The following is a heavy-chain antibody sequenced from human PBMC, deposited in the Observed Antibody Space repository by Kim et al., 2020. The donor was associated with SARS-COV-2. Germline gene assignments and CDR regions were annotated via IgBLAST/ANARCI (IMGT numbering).Heavy chain of an antibody. Sequence: SETLSLTCTVSGGSISSYYWSWIRQPPGKGLEWIGYIYYSGSTNYNPSLKSRVTISVDTSKNQFSLKLSSVTAADTAVYYCARSGNYDSSGYTIDYWGQGTLVTVSS. CDR1: GGSISSYY. J-gene: IGHJ4*02. CDR2: IYYSGST. D-gene: IGHD3-22*01. V-gene: IGHV4-59*01. CDR3: ARSGNYDSSGYTIDY.